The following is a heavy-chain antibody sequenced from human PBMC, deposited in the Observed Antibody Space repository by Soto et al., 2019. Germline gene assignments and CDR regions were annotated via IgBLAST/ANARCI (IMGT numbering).Heavy chain of an antibody. V-gene: IGHV3-11*01. Sequence: QVQLVVSGGGLVKPGGSLRISCAASGFTFSDYYISWIRQAPGKGLQWVSYISSSGSIIYYADSVKGRFTISRDNAKNSPYLQMNSLSAEDTAVYYCALAGYDSNYYAVTPLSAGHFWGQGTLVTVSS. CDR1: GFTFSDYY. CDR2: ISSSGSII. D-gene: IGHD4-4*01. J-gene: IGHJ4*02. CDR3: ALAGYDSNYYAVTPLSAGHF.